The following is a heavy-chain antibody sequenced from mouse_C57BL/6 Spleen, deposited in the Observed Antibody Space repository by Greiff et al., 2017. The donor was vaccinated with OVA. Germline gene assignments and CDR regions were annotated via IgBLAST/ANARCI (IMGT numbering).Heavy chain of an antibody. J-gene: IGHJ3*01. CDR3: ARSITTVVEAFAY. V-gene: IGHV14-3*01. D-gene: IGHD1-1*01. CDR2: IDPANGNT. CDR1: GFNIKNTY. Sequence: EVQLQQSVAELVRPGASVKLSCTASGFNIKNTYMHWVKQRPEQGLEWIGRIDPANGNTKYAPKFQGKATITADTSSNTACLQLSSLTSEDTAIYYCARSITTVVEAFAYWGQGTLVTVSA.